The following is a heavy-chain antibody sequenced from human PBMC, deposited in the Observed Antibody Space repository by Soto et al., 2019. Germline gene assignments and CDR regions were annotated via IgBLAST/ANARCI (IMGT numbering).Heavy chain of an antibody. CDR3: GRDLPYCGGDSCHSRWIDP. Sequence: SQTLSLTCAISGDSVFSNSAAWNWVRQSPSRGLEWLGRTYYRSKWYNDYAVSVKSRITINPDTSKNQFSLQLNSVTPDDTAVYYCGRDLPYCGGDSCHSRWIDPWGQGTLVTVSS. V-gene: IGHV6-1*01. CDR2: TYYRSKWYN. D-gene: IGHD2-15*01. J-gene: IGHJ5*02. CDR1: GDSVFSNSAA.